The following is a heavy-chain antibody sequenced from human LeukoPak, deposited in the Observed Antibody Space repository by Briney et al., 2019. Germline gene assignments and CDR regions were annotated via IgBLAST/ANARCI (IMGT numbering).Heavy chain of an antibody. D-gene: IGHD3-16*01. CDR2: FDREDGET. Sequence: ASVTVSCKASGYTFTSYGISWVRQAPGKGLEWMGGFDREDGETIYAQKCQGRVTMTEDTSTDTAYMELNSRRAEDTAVYYCAKGSGVLGGVVEYWGQGTPIPVSS. V-gene: IGHV1-24*01. CDR1: GYTFTSYG. J-gene: IGHJ4*02. CDR3: AKGSGVLGGVVEY.